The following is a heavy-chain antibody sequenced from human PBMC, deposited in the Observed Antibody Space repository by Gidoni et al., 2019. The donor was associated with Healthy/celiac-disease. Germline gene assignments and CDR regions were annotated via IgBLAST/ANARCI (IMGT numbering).Heavy chain of an antibody. CDR2: VNPNSGGT. CDR3: ARDFCSGGSCYDY. D-gene: IGHD2-15*01. Sequence: QVQLVQSGAEVKKPGASVKVSCKASGYTFTGYYMHWVRPAPGQGLEWMGWVNPNSGGTNYAQKFQGWVTMTRDTSISTAYMELSRLRSDDTAVYYCARDFCSGGSCYDYWGQGTLVTVSS. CDR1: GYTFTGYY. J-gene: IGHJ4*02. V-gene: IGHV1-2*04.